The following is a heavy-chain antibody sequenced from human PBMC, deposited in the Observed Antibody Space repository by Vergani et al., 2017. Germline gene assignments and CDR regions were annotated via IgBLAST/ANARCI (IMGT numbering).Heavy chain of an antibody. J-gene: IGHJ4*02. D-gene: IGHD5-18*01. V-gene: IGHV3-33*06. CDR3: AKLVDTAMVIFDY. CDR2: IWYDGSNK. Sequence: QVQLVESGGGVVQPGRSLRLSCAASGFTFSSYGMHWVRQAPGKGLEWVAVIWYDGSNKYYADSVKGRFTISRDNSKNTLYLQMNSLRAEDTAVYYCAKLVDTAMVIFDYWGQGTLVTVSS. CDR1: GFTFSSYG.